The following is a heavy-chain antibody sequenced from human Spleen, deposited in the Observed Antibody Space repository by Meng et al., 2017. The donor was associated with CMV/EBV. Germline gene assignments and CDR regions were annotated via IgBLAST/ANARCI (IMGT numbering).Heavy chain of an antibody. CDR3: TREGAQLVNV. CDR2: MFHSGHT. V-gene: IGHV4-39*07. J-gene: IGHJ4*02. Sequence: FSVSRCSILHANYYWRWIRQPPGKGLEWIGSMFHSGHTYYNPSLKSRVTISVDTSKNQFSLKMNSVTAADTAVYYCTREGAQLVNVWGQGTLVTVSS. CDR1: RCSILHANYY. D-gene: IGHD6-13*01.